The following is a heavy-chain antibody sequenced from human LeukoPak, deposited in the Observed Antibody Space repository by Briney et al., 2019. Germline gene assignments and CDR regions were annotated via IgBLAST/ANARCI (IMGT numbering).Heavy chain of an antibody. Sequence: LAGGSLRLSCAASGFTFSSYWMHWVRQAPGKGLVWVSRISTDVSTTTYADSVKGRFTISRDNAKNTLYLQMNSLRGEDTDVYYRARSRATIGHYWGQGTLVTVSS. CDR2: ISTDVSTT. V-gene: IGHV3-74*01. CDR1: GFTFSSYW. J-gene: IGHJ4*02. D-gene: IGHD5-12*01. CDR3: ARSRATIGHY.